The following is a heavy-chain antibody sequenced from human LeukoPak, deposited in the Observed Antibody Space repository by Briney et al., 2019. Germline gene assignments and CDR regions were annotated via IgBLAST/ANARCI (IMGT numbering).Heavy chain of an antibody. CDR2: INPGGDNT. D-gene: IGHD5-24*01. Sequence: ASVKVSCKASGYTFTKSYIHWVRQAPGQRLEWMGLINPGGDNTDYAQNFQGRLTMTSDTSARTVYMEPSSLRSDDTAVYYCARIRDGYNDAYDIWGQGTLVTVPS. J-gene: IGHJ3*02. V-gene: IGHV1-46*01. CDR3: ARIRDGYNDAYDI. CDR1: GYTFTKSY.